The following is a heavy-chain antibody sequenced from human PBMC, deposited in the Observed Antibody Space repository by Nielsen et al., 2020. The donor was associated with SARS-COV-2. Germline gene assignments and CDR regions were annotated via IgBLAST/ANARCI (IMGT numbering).Heavy chain of an antibody. V-gene: IGHV1-2*02. Sequence: ASVKVSCKASGYTFTGYYMNWVRQAPGQGLEWMGWINPHRSSTNYAQKFRGRVAVTRDTSVSTAYLELTRLTSDDTAIYYCAKDLGLAVGYALDVWGQVTMVTVSS. CDR1: GYTFTGYY. CDR2: INPHRSST. J-gene: IGHJ3*01. D-gene: IGHD1-26*01. CDR3: AKDLGLAVGYALDV.